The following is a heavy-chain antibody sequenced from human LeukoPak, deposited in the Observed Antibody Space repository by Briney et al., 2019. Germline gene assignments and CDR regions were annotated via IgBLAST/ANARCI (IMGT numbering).Heavy chain of an antibody. V-gene: IGHV2-70*17. Sequence: SGPTLVNPTQTLTLTCTFSGFSLSTSGMCVSWIRQPPGKALEWLARIDWDDDKFYSTSLKTRLTISKDTSKNQVVLTMTNMDPVDTATYYCARIRVPGYYFDYWGQGTLVTVSS. D-gene: IGHD3-10*01. CDR2: IDWDDDK. CDR1: GFSLSTSGMC. J-gene: IGHJ4*02. CDR3: ARIRVPGYYFDY.